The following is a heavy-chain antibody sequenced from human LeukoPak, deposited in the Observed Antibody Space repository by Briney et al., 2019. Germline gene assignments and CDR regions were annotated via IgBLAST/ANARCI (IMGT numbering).Heavy chain of an antibody. Sequence: GGSLRLSCAASGFAFSSYFMNWVRQAPGKGLERVSSISSNSSYIYYADSVKGRFTISSDNAKNSLYLQITSQRAEDTGGYYCVRGFCGGDWYSDWGQGTVVSVS. CDR2: ISSNSSYI. CDR1: GFAFSSYF. CDR3: VRGFCGGDWYSD. J-gene: IGHJ4*02. D-gene: IGHD2-21*02. V-gene: IGHV3-21*01.